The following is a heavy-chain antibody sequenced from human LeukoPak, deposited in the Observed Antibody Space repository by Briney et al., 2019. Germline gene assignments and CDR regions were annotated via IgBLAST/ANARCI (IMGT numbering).Heavy chain of an antibody. J-gene: IGHJ3*02. CDR3: AKDGSPYYDILTGYYTNYAFDI. CDR2: ISGSGGST. D-gene: IGHD3-9*01. V-gene: IGHV3-23*01. CDR1: GFTFSSYA. Sequence: GGSLRLSCAASGFTFSSYAMSWVRQAPGKGLEWVSAISGSGGSTYYADSVKGRFTISRDNSKNTLYLQMNSLRAEDTAVYYCAKDGSPYYDILTGYYTNYAFDIWGQGTMVTVSS.